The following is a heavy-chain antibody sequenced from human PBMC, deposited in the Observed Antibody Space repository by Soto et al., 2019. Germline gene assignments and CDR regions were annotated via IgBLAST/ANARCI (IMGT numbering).Heavy chain of an antibody. CDR1: GFTFSSYG. CDR3: ARDDYGLDV. J-gene: IGHJ6*02. V-gene: IGHV3-30*03. Sequence: PGGSLRLSCAASGFTFSSYGMHWVRQAPGKGLEWVAVISYDGSNKYYADSVKGRFTISRDNSKNTLYLQMNSLTAEDTAVYYCARDDYGLDVWGQGTTVTVSS. CDR2: ISYDGSNK.